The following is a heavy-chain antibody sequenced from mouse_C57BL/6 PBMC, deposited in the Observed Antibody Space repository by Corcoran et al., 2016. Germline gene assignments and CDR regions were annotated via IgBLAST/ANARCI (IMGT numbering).Heavy chain of an antibody. D-gene: IGHD1-1*01. J-gene: IGHJ2*01. CDR2: INTYSGVP. CDR1: GYTFTTYG. CDR3: ARSYYGSSFDY. Sequence: QIQLVQSGPELKKPGETVKISCKASGYTFTTYGMSWVKQAPGKGLKWMGWINTYSGVPTYADDFKGRFAFSLETSASTAYLQINNLKNEDTATYFCARSYYGSSFDYWGQGTTLTVSS. V-gene: IGHV9-3*01.